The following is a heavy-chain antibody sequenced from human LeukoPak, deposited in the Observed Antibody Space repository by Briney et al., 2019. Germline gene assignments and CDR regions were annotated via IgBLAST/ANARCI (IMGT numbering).Heavy chain of an antibody. Sequence: GRSLRLSCAASGFTFSSYGMHWVRQAPGKGLEWVAVIWYDGSNKYADSVKGRFTISRDNSKNTLYLQMNSLRAEDTAVYYCAKSLYDSSGYYLFDYRGQGTLVTVSS. V-gene: IGHV3-33*06. CDR2: IWYDGSNK. CDR3: AKSLYDSSGYYLFDY. CDR1: GFTFSSYG. J-gene: IGHJ4*02. D-gene: IGHD3-22*01.